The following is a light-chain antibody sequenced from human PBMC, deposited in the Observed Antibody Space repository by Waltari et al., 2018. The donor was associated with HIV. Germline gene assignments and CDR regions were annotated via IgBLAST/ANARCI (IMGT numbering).Light chain of an antibody. Sequence: QSVLTQPPSASGTPGQRVTISCSGSSSNIGSNTVNWYKQLPGTAPKLLIYSNNHRPSGVPARVSGSKSGTSASLAISVLQSEDEADYYCAAWDDSLNAWVFGGGTKLTVL. CDR1: SSNIGSNT. V-gene: IGLV1-44*01. CDR2: SNN. J-gene: IGLJ3*02. CDR3: AAWDDSLNAWV.